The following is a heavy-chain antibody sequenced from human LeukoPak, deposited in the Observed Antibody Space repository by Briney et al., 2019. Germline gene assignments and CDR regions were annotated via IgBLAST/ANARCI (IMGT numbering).Heavy chain of an antibody. CDR2: ISSSSSTI. V-gene: IGHV3-48*04. Sequence: GGSLRLSCAASGFTFSSYSMNWVRQAPGKGLECVSYISSSSSTIYYADSVKGRFTISRDNAKNSLYLQMNSLRAEDTAVYYCARHRVPAAGDWFDPWGQGTLVTVSS. D-gene: IGHD2-15*01. J-gene: IGHJ5*02. CDR3: ARHRVPAAGDWFDP. CDR1: GFTFSSYS.